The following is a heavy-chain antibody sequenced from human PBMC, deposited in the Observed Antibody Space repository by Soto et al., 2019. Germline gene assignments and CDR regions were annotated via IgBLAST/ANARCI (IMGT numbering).Heavy chain of an antibody. D-gene: IGHD1-26*01. J-gene: IGHJ4*02. V-gene: IGHV4-31*03. CDR2: IYYSGST. CDR1: GGSINSGGYY. Sequence: SETLSLTCTVSGGSINSGGYYWSWIRQHPGKGLEWIGYIYYSGSTYYNPSLKSRVTISVDTSKNQFSLKLSSVTAADTAVYYGASTYLVKVFDDCGQGTLVTVSS. CDR3: ASTYLVKVFDD.